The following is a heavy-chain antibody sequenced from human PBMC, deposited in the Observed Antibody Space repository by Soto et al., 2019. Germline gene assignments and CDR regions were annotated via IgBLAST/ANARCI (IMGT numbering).Heavy chain of an antibody. V-gene: IGHV4-31*03. J-gene: IGHJ6*02. CDR2: IYSSGST. Sequence: LSLTCTVSGGSVISGGFYWSWIRHHPGKGLEWVGYIYSSGSTYYNPSLKSRVTVSVDTSKNQFSLKLSSVTAADTAVYYCARGDTPRNFYAMDVWGQGTTVTVSS. CDR1: GGSVISGGFY. D-gene: IGHD2-15*01. CDR3: ARGDTPRNFYAMDV.